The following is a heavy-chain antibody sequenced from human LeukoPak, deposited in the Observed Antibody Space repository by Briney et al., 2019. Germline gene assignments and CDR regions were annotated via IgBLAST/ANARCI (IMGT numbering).Heavy chain of an antibody. D-gene: IGHD1-14*01. Sequence: GGSLRLSCAASGFTFSSYGMHWVRQAPGKGLEWVAFIRYDGSNKYYADSVKGRFTISRDNSKNTLYLQMNSLRAEDTAVYYCARATPDLGGAFDIWGQGTMVTVSS. CDR3: ARATPDLGGAFDI. V-gene: IGHV3-30*02. CDR2: IRYDGSNK. J-gene: IGHJ3*02. CDR1: GFTFSSYG.